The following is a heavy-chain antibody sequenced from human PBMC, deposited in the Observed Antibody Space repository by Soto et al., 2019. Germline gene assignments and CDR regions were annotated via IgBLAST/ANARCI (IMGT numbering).Heavy chain of an antibody. CDR3: VTVNLVGAAYYFDY. CDR1: GGPIRNGDYY. V-gene: IGHV4-30-4*01. D-gene: IGHD1-26*01. CDR2: VYYSGTT. J-gene: IGHJ4*02. Sequence: SETLSLTCTASGGPIRNGDYYWGWIRQPPGKGLEWIGYVYYSGTTYSHPSLNSRVSISVDTSENQFSLRLTSVTAADTAVYYCVTVNLVGAAYYFDYWGPGTLVTVSS.